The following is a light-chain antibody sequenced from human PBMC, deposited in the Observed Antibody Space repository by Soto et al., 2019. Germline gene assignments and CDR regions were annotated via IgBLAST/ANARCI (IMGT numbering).Light chain of an antibody. J-gene: IGLJ1*01. CDR2: EVT. CDR1: SSDVGNYDF. CDR3: SSYTTSNTLFYV. V-gene: IGLV2-14*01. Sequence: QLVLTQPASVSGSPGQSITLSCTGTSSDVGNYDFVSWYQQHPGKAPKLIIYEVTNRPSGISNRFSGSKSGNTASLTISGLQSEDEAAYYCSSYTTSNTLFYVFGTGTKLTVL.